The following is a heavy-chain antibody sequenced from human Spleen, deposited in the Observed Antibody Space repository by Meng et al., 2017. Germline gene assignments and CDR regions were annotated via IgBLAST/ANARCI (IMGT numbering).Heavy chain of an antibody. CDR2: IHYSGST. CDR3: ARYVFDSSSLYSNWFDP. Sequence: QVQLRESGPGLLKPSQTLSLTCTVSGGSISSGTYYWGWIRQLPGKGLEWIAYIHYSGSTYYSPSLKSRVTISVDTSKNQLSLKLSSMTAADTAVYYCARYVFDSSSLYSNWFDPWGQGTLVTVSS. D-gene: IGHD3-22*01. CDR1: GGSISSGTYY. V-gene: IGHV4-31*03. J-gene: IGHJ5*02.